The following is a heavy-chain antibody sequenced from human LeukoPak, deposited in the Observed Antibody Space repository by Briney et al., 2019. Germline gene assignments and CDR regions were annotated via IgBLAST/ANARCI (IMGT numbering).Heavy chain of an antibody. CDR2: IYYSGST. V-gene: IGHV4-61*01. Sequence: PSETLSLTCTVSGGSVSSGSYYWSWIRQPPGKGLEWIGYIYYSGSTNYNPSLKSRVTISVDTSKNQFSLKLSSVTAADTAVYYCAGRVTASLLMGEAIDYWGQGTLVTVSS. CDR3: AGRVTASLLMGEAIDY. CDR1: GGSVSSGSYY. D-gene: IGHD2-8*01. J-gene: IGHJ4*02.